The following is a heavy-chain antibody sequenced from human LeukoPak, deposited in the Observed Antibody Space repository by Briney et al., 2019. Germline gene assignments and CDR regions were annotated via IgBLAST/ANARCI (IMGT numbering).Heavy chain of an antibody. CDR2: ISSSGSTI. V-gene: IGHV3-48*04. CDR3: ARRYDFWSGYPEYYFDY. D-gene: IGHD3-3*01. CDR1: RLTFDDYG. Sequence: GGSLRLSCAASRLTFDDYGMNWVRQAPGRGLEWVSYISSSGSTIYYADSVKGRFTISRDNAKNSLYLQMNSLRAEDTAVYYCARRYDFWSGYPEYYFDYWGQGTLVTVSS. J-gene: IGHJ4*02.